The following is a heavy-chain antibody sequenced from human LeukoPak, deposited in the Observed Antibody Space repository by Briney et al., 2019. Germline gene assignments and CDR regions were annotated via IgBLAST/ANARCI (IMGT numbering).Heavy chain of an antibody. Sequence: GGSLRLSCAASGFTFSSYGMHWVRQAPGKGLEWVAFIRYDGSNKYYADSVKGRFTISRDNSKNTLYLQMNSLRAEDTAVYYCAKDRSTTGTSYYYYMDVWGKGTTVTVSS. CDR1: GFTFSSYG. V-gene: IGHV3-30*02. D-gene: IGHD2-2*01. CDR2: IRYDGSNK. CDR3: AKDRSTTGTSYYYYMDV. J-gene: IGHJ6*03.